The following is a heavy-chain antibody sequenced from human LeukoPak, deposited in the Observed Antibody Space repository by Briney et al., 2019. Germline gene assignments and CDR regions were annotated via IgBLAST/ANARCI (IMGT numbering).Heavy chain of an antibody. J-gene: IGHJ4*02. V-gene: IGHV1-18*01. CDR1: GYTLTSYG. CDR2: ISAYNGNT. Sequence: ASVKVSCKASGYTLTSYGISWVRQAPGQGLEWMGWISAYNGNTNYAQKLQGRVTMTTDTSTSTAYMELRSLRSDDTAVYYCATAAINPGYSSGWYEGLDYWGQGTLVTVSS. D-gene: IGHD6-19*01. CDR3: ATAAINPGYSSGWYEGLDY.